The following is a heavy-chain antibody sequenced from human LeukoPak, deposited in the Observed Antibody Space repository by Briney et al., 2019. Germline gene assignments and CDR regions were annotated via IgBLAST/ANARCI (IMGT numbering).Heavy chain of an antibody. J-gene: IGHJ6*03. V-gene: IGHV1-8*01. D-gene: IGHD3-3*01. CDR2: MTPNRVNT. CDR1: GYTFTSYD. CDR3: ARRAPYYDFWSGYFAYYYYYYMDV. Sequence: ASVKVSFKASGYTFTSYDINWVRQATGQGHEWRGWMTPNRVNTGYAQKFQSRVTMTRNTSIQTAYMELSSLRSEDTAVYYCARRAPYYDFWSGYFAYYYYYYMDVWGKGTTVTVSS.